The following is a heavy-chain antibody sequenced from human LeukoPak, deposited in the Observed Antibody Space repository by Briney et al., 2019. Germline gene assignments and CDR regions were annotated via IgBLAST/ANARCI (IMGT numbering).Heavy chain of an antibody. CDR3: ARRRSSGYLDY. V-gene: IGHV3-21*01. D-gene: IGHD3-22*01. CDR1: GFTFSSYS. CDR2: IGSSSSYI. Sequence: PGGSLRLSCAASGFTFSSYSMNWVRQAPGKGVEGVSSIGSSSSYIYYADSVKGRFTISRDNAKNSLYLQMNSLRAEDTAVYYCARRRSSGYLDYWGQGTLVTVSS. J-gene: IGHJ4*02.